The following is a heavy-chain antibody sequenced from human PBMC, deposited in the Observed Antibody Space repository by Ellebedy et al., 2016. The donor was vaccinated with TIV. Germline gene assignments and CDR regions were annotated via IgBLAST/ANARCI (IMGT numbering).Heavy chain of an antibody. Sequence: GESLKISCAASGFNVRSSYMSWVRQAPGKGLEWVSVIYSGGNTYYADSVRGRFTISRDNPKNTLYLQMNSLRVEDTAVYYCARLLYYFGSGTYSNEYYFDSWGQGTLVTVSS. V-gene: IGHV3-66*04. D-gene: IGHD3-10*01. CDR3: ARLLYYFGSGTYSNEYYFDS. CDR1: GFNVRSSY. CDR2: IYSGGNT. J-gene: IGHJ4*02.